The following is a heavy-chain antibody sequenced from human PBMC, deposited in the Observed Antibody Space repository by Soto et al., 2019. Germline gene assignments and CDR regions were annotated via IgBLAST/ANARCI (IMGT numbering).Heavy chain of an antibody. CDR2: ISYDGSHQ. J-gene: IGHJ5*01. CDR3: AKDPKCCTIGSHFLDNWFDS. V-gene: IGHV3-30*18. Sequence: GGSLRLSCAASGFTFSNYGMHWVRQTPGKGLEWVAVISYDGSHQFYTDSVKGRFTISRDNSKNTLYLQMNSLKTDDTAMYYCAKDPKCCTIGSHFLDNWFDSWGQGTL. CDR1: GFTFSNYG. D-gene: IGHD2-8*01.